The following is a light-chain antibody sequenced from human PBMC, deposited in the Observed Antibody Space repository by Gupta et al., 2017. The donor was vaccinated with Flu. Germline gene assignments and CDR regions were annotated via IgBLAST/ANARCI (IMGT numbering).Light chain of an antibody. J-gene: IGKJ2*03. Sequence: DIQMTQSPSTLSAFVGDRVTITCRASQRIASWLAWYQQKPGRAPKLLIYKTSTLESGVPSRFSARGSGTQFTLTISSLQPDDFATYFCQQDSSYSPSFGQGTKVEIK. CDR1: QRIASW. CDR3: QQDSSYSPS. CDR2: KTS. V-gene: IGKV1-5*03.